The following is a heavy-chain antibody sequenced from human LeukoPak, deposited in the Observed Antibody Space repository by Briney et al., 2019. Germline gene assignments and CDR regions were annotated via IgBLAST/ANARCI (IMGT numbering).Heavy chain of an antibody. J-gene: IGHJ4*02. CDR2: ISYDGSNK. V-gene: IGHV3-30*03. CDR3: ARDGPTYYYDSSGYYYYFDY. CDR1: GFTFSSYG. Sequence: GGSLRLSCAASGFTFSSYGMHWVRQAPGKGLEWVAVISYDGSNKYYADSVKGRFTISRDNSKNTLYLQMNSLRAEDTAVYYCARDGPTYYYDSSGYYYYFDYWGQGTLVTVSS. D-gene: IGHD3-22*01.